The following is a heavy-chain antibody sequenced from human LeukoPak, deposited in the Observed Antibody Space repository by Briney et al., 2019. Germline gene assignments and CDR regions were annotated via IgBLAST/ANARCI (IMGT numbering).Heavy chain of an antibody. CDR3: ARAEYSYGYTRDDY. CDR2: ISSSSSYI. Sequence: GGSLRLSCAASGFTFSSYSMNWVRQAPGKGLEWVSSISSSSSYIYYADSVKGRFTISRDNAKNSLYLQMNSLRAEDTAVYYCARAEYSYGYTRDDYWGQGTLVTVSS. J-gene: IGHJ4*02. CDR1: GFTFSSYS. D-gene: IGHD5-18*01. V-gene: IGHV3-21*01.